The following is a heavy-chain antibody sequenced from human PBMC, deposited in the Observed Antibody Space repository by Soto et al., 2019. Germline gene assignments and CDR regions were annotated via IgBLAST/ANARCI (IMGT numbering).Heavy chain of an antibody. Sequence: NLSLTWGVSGGFPSGGCYPWCWIRQPPGKGLEWIGFIYNSGSTYYNSSLKSRVTISVDRSKNHFFLNLSSVTAADTVVYYCATYRKFFQIRGQGTKVTGSS. CDR3: ATYRKFFQI. V-gene: IGHV4-30-2*01. CDR1: GGFPSGGCYP. J-gene: IGHJ3*02. CDR2: IYNSGST.